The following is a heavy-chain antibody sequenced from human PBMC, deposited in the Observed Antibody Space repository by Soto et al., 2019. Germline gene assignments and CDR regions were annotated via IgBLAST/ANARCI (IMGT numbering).Heavy chain of an antibody. CDR1: GYTLTELS. Sequence: ASVKVSCKVSGYTLTELSMHWVRQAPGKGLEWMGGFDPEDAEIIYAQKFQGRVTMTEDTSTDTAYMELSSLRSEDTAVYYCAKFTYYDFWSGYPLDYYGMDVWGQGTTVTVSS. CDR2: FDPEDAEI. V-gene: IGHV1-24*01. J-gene: IGHJ6*02. CDR3: AKFTYYDFWSGYPLDYYGMDV. D-gene: IGHD3-3*01.